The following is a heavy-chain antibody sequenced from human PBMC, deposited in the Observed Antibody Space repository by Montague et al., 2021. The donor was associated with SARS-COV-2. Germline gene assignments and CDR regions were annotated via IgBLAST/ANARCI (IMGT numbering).Heavy chain of an antibody. D-gene: IGHD1-26*01. CDR1: GDSVFGHRPS. CDR3: ARERWAVGVSFDY. V-gene: IGHV6-1*01. CDR2: PHFEYRRSN. Sequence: CAISGDSVFGHRPSWQWNTHELQSHLQRVCRPHFEYRRSNDYAVSVRSRIIINPDTSTNQFSLQLSSVTPEDTAVYFCARERWAVGVSFDYWGQGTLVTVSS. J-gene: IGHJ4*02.